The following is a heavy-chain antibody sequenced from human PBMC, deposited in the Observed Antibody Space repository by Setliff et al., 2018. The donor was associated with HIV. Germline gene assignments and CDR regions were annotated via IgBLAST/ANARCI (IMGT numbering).Heavy chain of an antibody. CDR1: GYTFTDYF. Sequence: GASVKVSCKPSGYTFTDYFIHWVRRAPGQGLEWMGRINPNTGDTNYAQKFQGRVTMTRDTSITTAYMDLGGLRSDDTSMYYCARTDRVLFDPWGQGTLVTVSS. D-gene: IGHD3-3*01. J-gene: IGHJ5*02. CDR2: INPNTGDT. CDR3: ARTDRVLFDP. V-gene: IGHV1-2*06.